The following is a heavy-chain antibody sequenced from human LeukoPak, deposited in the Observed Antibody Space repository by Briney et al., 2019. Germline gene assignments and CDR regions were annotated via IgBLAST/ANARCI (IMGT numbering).Heavy chain of an antibody. J-gene: IGHJ4*02. CDR3: ARGADFDWFSDY. D-gene: IGHD3-9*01. CDR1: GYTFTSYY. CDR2: INPSGGST. V-gene: IGHV1-46*01. Sequence: GASVKVSCKASGYTFTSYYMHWVRQAPGQGLEWMGIINPSGGSTSYARKFQGRVTMTRDMFTSTVYMELSSLRSEDTAVYYCARGADFDWFSDYWGQGTLVTVSS.